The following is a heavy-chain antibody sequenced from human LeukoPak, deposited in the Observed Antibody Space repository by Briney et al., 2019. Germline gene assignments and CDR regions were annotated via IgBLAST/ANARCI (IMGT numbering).Heavy chain of an antibody. CDR2: IYTSGST. CDR1: GGSISSYY. J-gene: IGHJ4*02. D-gene: IGHD1-26*01. V-gene: IGHV4-4*07. Sequence: SETLSLTCTVSGGSISSYYWSWLRQPAGKGLEWIGRIYTSGSTDYNPSLKSRVTMSVDTSKNQFSLKLSSVTAADTAVYYCARDLGIVGARAFDYWGQGTLVTVSS. CDR3: ARDLGIVGARAFDY.